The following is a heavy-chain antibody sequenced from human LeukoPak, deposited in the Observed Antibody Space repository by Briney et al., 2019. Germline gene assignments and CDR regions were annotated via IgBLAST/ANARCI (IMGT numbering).Heavy chain of an antibody. CDR2: ISYDGRNK. V-gene: IGHV3-30*03. CDR3: AAYYDSSGPLGY. Sequence: PGGSLRLSCAASGFIFSSYGMHWVRQVPGKGLEWVAVISYDGRNKHYVDSVKGRFIISRDNSKNTLYLQMNSLRAEDTAAYYCAAYYDSSGPLGYWGQGTLVTVSS. D-gene: IGHD3-22*01. J-gene: IGHJ4*02. CDR1: GFIFSSYG.